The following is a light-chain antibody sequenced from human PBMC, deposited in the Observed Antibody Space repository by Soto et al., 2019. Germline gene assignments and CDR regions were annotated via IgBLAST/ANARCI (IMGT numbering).Light chain of an antibody. CDR3: QQYGSSGT. Sequence: EFVLTQSPGTLSLSPGERATLSCRASQTVRNNYLAWYQQKPGQAPRLLIYDASSRATGIPDRFSGSGSGTDFTLTISRLEPEDFAVYYCQQYGSSGTFGQGTKGDSK. CDR2: DAS. CDR1: QTVRNNY. V-gene: IGKV3-20*01. J-gene: IGKJ1*01.